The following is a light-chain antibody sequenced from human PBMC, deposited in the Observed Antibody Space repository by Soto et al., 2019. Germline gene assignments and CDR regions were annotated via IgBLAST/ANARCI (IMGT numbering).Light chain of an antibody. J-gene: IGKJ1*01. V-gene: IGKV3-20*01. CDR1: QSVSSSY. CDR3: QEYIQWPPGM. CDR2: GAS. Sequence: EIVLTQSPGTLSLSPGERATLSCRASQSVSSSYLAWYQQKPGQAPRLLIYGASSRATGIPDRFSGSGSGTDFTLTISRLEPEDFVVYYCQEYIQWPPGMFGPGTKVDIK.